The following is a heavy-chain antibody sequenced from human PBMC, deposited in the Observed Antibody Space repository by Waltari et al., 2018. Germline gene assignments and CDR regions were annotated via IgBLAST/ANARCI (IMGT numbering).Heavy chain of an antibody. CDR3: ATHLSSALLWAGR. V-gene: IGHV3-30-3*01. J-gene: IGHJ4*02. CDR1: GFNFSRTA. Sequence: QVQLVESGGGLVQPGRSLRLSCAASGFNFSRTAMYWVRQAPGKGRNWVGLRSDDGGSKYYAESVRGRFTISRDKSKDTLSLQMNNLRLEDTATYYCATHLSSALLWAGRWGQGTLVIVSS. CDR2: RSDDGGSK. D-gene: IGHD2-21*01.